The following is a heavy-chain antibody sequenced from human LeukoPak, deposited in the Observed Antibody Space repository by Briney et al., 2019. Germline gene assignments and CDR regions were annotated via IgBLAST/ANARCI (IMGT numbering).Heavy chain of an antibody. V-gene: IGHV1-3*01. CDR1: GYTFTSYA. Sequence: GASVKVSCKASGYTFTSYAMHWVRRAPGQRLEWMGWINAGNGDTKYSQKFQGRVTITRDTSASTAYMELSSLRSEDTAVYYCARATTVLTPYYYYMNVWGKGTTVTVSS. CDR2: INAGNGDT. D-gene: IGHD4-23*01. CDR3: ARATTVLTPYYYYMNV. J-gene: IGHJ6*03.